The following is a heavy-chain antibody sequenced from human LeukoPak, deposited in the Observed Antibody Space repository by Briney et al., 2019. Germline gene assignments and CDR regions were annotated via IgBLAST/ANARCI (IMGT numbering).Heavy chain of an antibody. D-gene: IGHD2-15*01. CDR2: IYYSGTI. V-gene: IGHV4-59*01. J-gene: IGHJ6*02. CDR1: GGSINRYF. Sequence: PSETLSLTCTVSGGSINRYFWTWIRQPPGKGLEWIAYIYYSGTINYNPSLKSRVTITLDTSKNQVSLNLSSVTAADTAVYYCAREGSAYGMDVWGQGTTVTVSS. CDR3: AREGSAYGMDV.